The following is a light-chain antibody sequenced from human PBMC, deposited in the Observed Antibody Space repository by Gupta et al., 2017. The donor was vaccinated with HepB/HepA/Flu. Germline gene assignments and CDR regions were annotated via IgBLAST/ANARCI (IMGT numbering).Light chain of an antibody. Sequence: QSALTQPRSVSGSPGQSVTISCTGTSSDVGAYKYVSWYQQHPGKAPKLMIDDVSKRPSGVPDRFSGSKSGNTASLTISGLQAEDEADYYCCSYAGSYIWVFGGGTKLTVL. CDR3: CSYAGSYIWV. CDR1: SSDVGAYKY. V-gene: IGLV2-11*01. CDR2: DVS. J-gene: IGLJ3*02.